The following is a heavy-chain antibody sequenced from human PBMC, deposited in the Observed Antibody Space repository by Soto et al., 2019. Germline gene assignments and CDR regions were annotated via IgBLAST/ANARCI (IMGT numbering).Heavy chain of an antibody. J-gene: IGHJ4*02. Sequence: QVQLVQSGAAVKKPGSSVKVSCKASGGTFGSYAISWVRQAPGQGLEWMGGMITSFGSANYAQKFQGRVTITADESTGTAYMELSSLRSDDTAVYYCARAPRDSSGYTFDYWGQGTLVTVSS. CDR3: ARAPRDSSGYTFDY. V-gene: IGHV1-69*01. CDR1: GGTFGSYA. CDR2: MITSFGSA. D-gene: IGHD3-22*01.